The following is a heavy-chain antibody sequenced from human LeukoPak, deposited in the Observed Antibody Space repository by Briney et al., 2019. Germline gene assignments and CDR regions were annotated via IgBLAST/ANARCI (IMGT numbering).Heavy chain of an antibody. CDR1: GYTFINNW. Sequence: ASVKVSCKASGYTFINNWMHWVRQAPGQGLEWVGLINPTGTTTLYAQKFQGRVTMTRDTSISTVYMELSRLRSDDTAVYYCARQFPIRWFGESAQGFDYWGQGTLVTVSS. CDR2: INPTGTTT. J-gene: IGHJ4*02. CDR3: ARQFPIRWFGESAQGFDY. D-gene: IGHD3-10*01. V-gene: IGHV1-2*06.